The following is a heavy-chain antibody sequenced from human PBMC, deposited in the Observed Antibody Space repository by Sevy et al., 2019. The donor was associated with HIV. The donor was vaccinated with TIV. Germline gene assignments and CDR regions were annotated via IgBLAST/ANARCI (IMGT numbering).Heavy chain of an antibody. CDR1: GFTFSNAW. V-gene: IGHV3-15*07. CDR2: IKSKTDGGTT. Sequence: GGSLRLSCAASGFTFSNAWMNWVRQAPGKGLEWVGRIKSKTDGGTTDYAAPVKGRFTISRDDSKNTLYLKMNSLKTEDTPGYSCTTEGGGYNYGYSFDYWGQGTLVTVSS. CDR3: TTEGGGYNYGYSFDY. J-gene: IGHJ4*02. D-gene: IGHD5-18*01.